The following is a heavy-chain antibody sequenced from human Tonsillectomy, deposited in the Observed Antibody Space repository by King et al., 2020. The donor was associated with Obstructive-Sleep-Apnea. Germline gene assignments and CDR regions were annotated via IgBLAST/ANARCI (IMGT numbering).Heavy chain of an antibody. CDR1: GFTFSSYA. CDR2: ISYDGSNK. Sequence: VQLVESGGGVVQPGRSLRLSCAASGFTFSSYAMHWVRQAPGKGLEWVAVISYDGSNKYYADSVKGRFTISRDNSKNTLYLQMNSLRAEDTAVYYCARSGKGLLFFFAAASQTHKRYYFDYWGQGTLVTVSS. V-gene: IGHV3-30*04. J-gene: IGHJ4*02. CDR3: ARSGKGLLFFFAAASQTHKRYYFDY. D-gene: IGHD3-3*01.